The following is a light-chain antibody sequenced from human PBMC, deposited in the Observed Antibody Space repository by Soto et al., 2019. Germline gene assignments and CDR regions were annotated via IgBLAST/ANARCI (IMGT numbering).Light chain of an antibody. J-gene: IGLJ1*01. Sequence: QSALTQPASVSGSPGQSITSSCTGTSSDIGHYDYGSWYQQHPGKAPKLMIYHVTNRPSGVSNRDSGSKSGNSASLTISGLQEEVEADYYFYSRRPSHTDVFGSGTKVTVL. CDR1: SSDIGHYDY. V-gene: IGLV2-14*03. CDR2: HVT. CDR3: YSRRPSHTDV.